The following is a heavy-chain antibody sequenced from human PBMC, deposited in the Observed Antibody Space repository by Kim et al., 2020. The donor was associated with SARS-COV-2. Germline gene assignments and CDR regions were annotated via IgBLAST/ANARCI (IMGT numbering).Heavy chain of an antibody. D-gene: IGHD3-16*02. CDR2: ISGSGGST. CDR1: GFTFSSYA. J-gene: IGHJ3*02. CDR3: AKDESLMITFGGVIVIPRAFDI. V-gene: IGHV3-23*01. Sequence: GGSLRLSCAASGFTFSSYAMSWVRQAPGKGLEWVSAISGSGGSTYYADSVKGRFTISRDNSKNTLYLQMNSLRAEDTAVYYCAKDESLMITFGGVIVIPRAFDIWGQGTMVTVSS.